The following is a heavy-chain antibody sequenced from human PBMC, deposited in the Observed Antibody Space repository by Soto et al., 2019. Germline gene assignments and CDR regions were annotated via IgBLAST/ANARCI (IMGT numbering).Heavy chain of an antibody. CDR2: INHSGST. D-gene: IGHD3-22*01. Sequence: PSETLSLTCSVYVGSFPGFYCSWIRPPPWKGLEVIREINHSGSTVYTPSLQSRVTISVDTSKNQSSLKLGCVTAEDTAVYYCARLDCYDSSGSKRGDYWGQGTLVTVSS. CDR1: VGSFPGFY. V-gene: IGHV4-34*01. CDR3: ARLDCYDSSGSKRGDY. J-gene: IGHJ4*02.